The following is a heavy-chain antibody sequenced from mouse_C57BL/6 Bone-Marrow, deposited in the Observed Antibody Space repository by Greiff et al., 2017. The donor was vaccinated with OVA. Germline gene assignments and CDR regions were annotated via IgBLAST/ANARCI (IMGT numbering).Heavy chain of an antibody. CDR2: IYPGSGST. Sequence: QVQLQQSGAELVKPGASVKMSCKASGYTFTSYWINWVKQRPGQGLEWIGDIYPGSGSTNYNEKFKSKATLTVDTSSNTAYMQLSSLTSEDSAVYYLAGCPYYVDYWDRGTTLTVSS. J-gene: IGHJ2*01. V-gene: IGHV1-55*01. CDR1: GYTFTSYW. CDR3: AGCPYYVDY.